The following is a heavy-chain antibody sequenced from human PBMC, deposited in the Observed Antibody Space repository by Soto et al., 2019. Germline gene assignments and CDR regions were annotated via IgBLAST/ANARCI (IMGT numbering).Heavy chain of an antibody. D-gene: IGHD3-22*01. CDR2: ISSSSSTI. J-gene: IGHJ4*02. Sequence: GGSLRLSCAASGFTFSSYSMNWVRQAPGKGLEWVSYISSSSSTIYYADSVKGRFTISRDNAKNSLYLQMNSLRDEDTAVYYCARLLYDSSGYYSDLDYWGQGTLVTVSS. V-gene: IGHV3-48*02. CDR3: ARLLYDSSGYYSDLDY. CDR1: GFTFSSYS.